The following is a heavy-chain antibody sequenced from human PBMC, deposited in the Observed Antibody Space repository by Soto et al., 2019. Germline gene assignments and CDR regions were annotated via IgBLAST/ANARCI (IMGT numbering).Heavy chain of an antibody. D-gene: IGHD3-16*01. CDR2: IWDDGNEK. Sequence: QVQLVESGGGVVQPGRSPRLACAASGFTFSSHGMHWVRQAPGKGLEWVAVIWDDGNEKYYVDSVKGRFTISRDNSKNTVYLQMNSLRAEDTAVYYCARWGDERRADYWGQGTLVTVSS. V-gene: IGHV3-33*01. CDR1: GFTFSSHG. J-gene: IGHJ4*02. CDR3: ARWGDERRADY.